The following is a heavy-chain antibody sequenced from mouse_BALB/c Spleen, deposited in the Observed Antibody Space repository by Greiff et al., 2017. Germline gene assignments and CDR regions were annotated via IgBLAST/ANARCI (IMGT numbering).Heavy chain of an antibody. CDR3: ARNYGSSYEAMDY. CDR2: IYPGDGDT. V-gene: IGHV1-80*01. Sequence: QVQLKQSGAELVRPGSSVRISCKASGYAFSSYWMNWVKQRPGQGLEWIGQIYPGDGDTNYNGKFKGKATLTADKSSSTAYMQLSSLTSEDSAVYFCARNYGSSYEAMDYWGQGTSVTVSS. J-gene: IGHJ4*01. CDR1: GYAFSSYW. D-gene: IGHD1-1*01.